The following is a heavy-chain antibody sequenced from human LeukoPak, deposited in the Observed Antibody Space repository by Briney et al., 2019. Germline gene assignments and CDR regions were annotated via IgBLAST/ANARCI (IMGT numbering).Heavy chain of an antibody. D-gene: IGHD3-10*01. CDR3: ARIYYGSGIGSEYWFDP. CDR1: GYTFTSYG. J-gene: IGHJ5*02. Sequence: ASVEVSCKASGYTFTSYGISWVRQAPGQGREGMGWISAYKGNTNYAQKLQGRVTVTTGTSTSTDYMELRSLISDDTAGDYCARIYYGSGIGSEYWFDPWGQGTLVTVSS. V-gene: IGHV1-18*01. CDR2: ISAYKGNT.